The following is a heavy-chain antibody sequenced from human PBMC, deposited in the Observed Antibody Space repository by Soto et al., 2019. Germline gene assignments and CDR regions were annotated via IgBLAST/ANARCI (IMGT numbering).Heavy chain of an antibody. Sequence: GGSLRLSCASSGFTFSDYYMSLIRQAPGKGLEWVSYISSSSSYTNYADSVKGRFTISRDNAKNSLYLQMNSLRAEDTAVYYCASARGPAAIGPFDYWGQGTLVTVSS. J-gene: IGHJ4*02. V-gene: IGHV3-11*03. CDR3: ASARGPAAIGPFDY. D-gene: IGHD2-2*01. CDR1: GFTFSDYY. CDR2: ISSSSSYT.